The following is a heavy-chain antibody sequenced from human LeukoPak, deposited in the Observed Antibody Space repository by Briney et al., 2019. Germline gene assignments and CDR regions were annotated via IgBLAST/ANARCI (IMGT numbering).Heavy chain of an antibody. Sequence: SETLSLTCTVSGGSISDYYWSWIRQPPGKGLEWIGYIHYSGTTNCNPSLKSRVTMSVDTPKNQFSLKLKSVTAADTAGYYCARHSSGWHLDFWGQGTLVTVSS. V-gene: IGHV4-59*01. D-gene: IGHD6-19*01. CDR2: IHYSGTT. CDR3: ARHSSGWHLDF. CDR1: GGSISDYY. J-gene: IGHJ4*02.